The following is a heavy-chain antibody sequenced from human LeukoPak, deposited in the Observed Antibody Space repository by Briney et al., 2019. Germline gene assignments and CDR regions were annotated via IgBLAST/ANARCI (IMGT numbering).Heavy chain of an antibody. CDR3: ASGLIDAIFGVVTIDY. J-gene: IGHJ4*02. D-gene: IGHD3-3*01. Sequence: WASVKVSCKASGYTFTSYGISWVRQAPGQGLEWMGWISAYNGNTNYAQKLQGRVTMTTDTSTSTAYMELRSLRSDDTAVYYCASGLIDAIFGVVTIDYWGQGTLVTVSS. CDR2: ISAYNGNT. CDR1: GYTFTSYG. V-gene: IGHV1-18*01.